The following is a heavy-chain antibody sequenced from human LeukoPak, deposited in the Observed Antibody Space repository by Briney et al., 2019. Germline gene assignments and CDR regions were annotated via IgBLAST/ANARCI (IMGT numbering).Heavy chain of an antibody. V-gene: IGHV4-34*01. J-gene: IGHJ4*02. Sequence: SETLSLTCAVYGRSFSGCYWSWIRQPPGKGLEWIGEINHSGSTNYNPSLKSRVTISVDTSKNRFSLKLSSVTAADTAVYYCARGRSWYGDSYFDYWGQGTLVTVSS. D-gene: IGHD4-17*01. CDR3: ARGRSWYGDSYFDY. CDR1: GRSFSGCY. CDR2: INHSGST.